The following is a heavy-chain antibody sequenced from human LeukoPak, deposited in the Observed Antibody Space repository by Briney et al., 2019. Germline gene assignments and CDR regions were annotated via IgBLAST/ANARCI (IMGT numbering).Heavy chain of an antibody. CDR3: AREPIRQQLASFDY. J-gene: IGHJ4*02. V-gene: IGHV3-7*01. D-gene: IGHD6-13*01. Sequence: GGSLRLSCAASGFSFSSYWMTWLRQAPGKGLEWVANIRGDESRKYYLDSVTGRFTISRDNAKNSLYLQMNSLRAEDTAVYYCAREPIRQQLASFDYWGQGTLVTVSS. CDR2: IRGDESRK. CDR1: GFSFSSYW.